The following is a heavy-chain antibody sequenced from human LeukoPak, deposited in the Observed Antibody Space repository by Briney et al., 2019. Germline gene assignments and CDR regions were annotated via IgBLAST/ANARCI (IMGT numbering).Heavy chain of an antibody. Sequence: KPSETLSLTCTVSGGSISSSSYYWGWIRQPPGKGLEWIGEINHSGSTNYNPSLKSRVTISVDTSKNQFSPKLSSVTAADTAVYYCARGHSMLSYDFWSGSTERDRLPPRRRAVFDYWGQGTLVTVSS. J-gene: IGHJ4*02. CDR2: INHSGST. CDR1: GGSISSSSYY. CDR3: ARGHSMLSYDFWSGSTERDRLPPRRRAVFDY. D-gene: IGHD3-3*01. V-gene: IGHV4-39*07.